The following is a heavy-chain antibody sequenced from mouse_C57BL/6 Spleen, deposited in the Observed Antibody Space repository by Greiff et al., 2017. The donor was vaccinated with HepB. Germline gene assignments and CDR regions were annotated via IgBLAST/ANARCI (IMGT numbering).Heavy chain of an antibody. CDR3: ARRGNGPYYFDY. D-gene: IGHD1-1*02. Sequence: EVNLVESGGGLVQPGGSLKLSCAASGFTFSDYYMYWVRQTPEKRLEWVAYISNGGGSTYYPDTVKGRFTISRDNAKNTLYLQMSRLKSEDTAMYYCARRGNGPYYFDYGGQGTTLTVSS. J-gene: IGHJ2*01. CDR1: GFTFSDYY. V-gene: IGHV5-12*01. CDR2: ISNGGGST.